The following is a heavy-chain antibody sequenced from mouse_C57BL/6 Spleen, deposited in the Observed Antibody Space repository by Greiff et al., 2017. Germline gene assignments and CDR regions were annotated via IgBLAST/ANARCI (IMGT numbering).Heavy chain of an antibody. J-gene: IGHJ3*01. CDR3: ARCYYDGAWFAY. D-gene: IGHD1-1*01. V-gene: IGHV1-69*01. CDR1: GYTFTSYW. Sequence: QVQLHQPGAELVMPGASVKLSCKASGYTFTSYWMHWVKQRPGQGLEWIGEIDPSDSYTNYNQKFKGKSTWTVNKSSGTAYRQLSSLTSEGSAFYCCARCYYDGAWFAYWGQGTLVTVSA. CDR2: IDPSDSYT.